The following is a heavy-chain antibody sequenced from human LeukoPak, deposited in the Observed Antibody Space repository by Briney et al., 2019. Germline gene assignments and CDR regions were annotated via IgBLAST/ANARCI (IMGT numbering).Heavy chain of an antibody. V-gene: IGHV1-69*13. CDR1: GGTFSSYA. D-gene: IGHD1-26*01. J-gene: IGHJ4*02. CDR3: ARDLAGATDY. Sequence: ASVKASCKASGGTFSSYAIGWVRQAPGQGLEWMGGIIPIFGTANYAQKFQGRVTITADESTSTAYMELSSLRSEDTAVYYCARDLAGATDYWGQGTLVTVSS. CDR2: IIPIFGTA.